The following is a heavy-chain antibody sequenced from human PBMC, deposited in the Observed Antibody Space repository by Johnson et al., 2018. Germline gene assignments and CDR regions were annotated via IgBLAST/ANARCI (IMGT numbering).Heavy chain of an antibody. CDR2: IKSKTSGGTI. D-gene: IGHD5-18*01. V-gene: IGHV3-15*01. Sequence: EVQLLETGGGLVKPGGSLRLSCAASGFTFSDAWMSWVRQTPGKGLEWVGHIKSKTSGGTIEYTAPVKGRFTISRDDSKNRLYVQMKSLKSEDTTVYYCTTSAYTIAGFDYWGQGTLVTVSS. CDR3: TTSAYTIAGFDY. J-gene: IGHJ4*02. CDR1: GFTFSDAW.